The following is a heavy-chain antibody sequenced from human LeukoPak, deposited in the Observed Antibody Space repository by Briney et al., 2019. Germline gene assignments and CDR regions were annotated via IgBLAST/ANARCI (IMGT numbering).Heavy chain of an antibody. CDR3: ARRRIQLYYYYMDV. CDR2: IYNSGST. CDR1: GGSISSYY. J-gene: IGHJ6*03. V-gene: IGHV4-4*07. D-gene: IGHD5-18*01. Sequence: SETLSLTCTVSGGSISSYYWSWIRQPAGKGLEWIGRIYNSGSTTYNPSLKSRVTISVDTSKNQFSLKLSSVTAADTAVYYCARRRIQLYYYYMDVWGKGTTVTASS.